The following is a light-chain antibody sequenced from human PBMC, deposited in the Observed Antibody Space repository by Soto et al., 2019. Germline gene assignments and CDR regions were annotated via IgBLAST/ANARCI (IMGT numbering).Light chain of an antibody. CDR3: CSYAGSYV. V-gene: IGLV2-11*01. CDR1: RSDVGGYNY. J-gene: IGLJ1*01. CDR2: DVS. Sequence: QSVRTQPRSVSGFPGESVTISCTGNRSDVGGYNYVSWYQQHPGKAPKLMIYDVSKRPSGVPDRFSGSKSGNTASLTISGLQAEDEADYYCCSYAGSYVFGTGTKVTVL.